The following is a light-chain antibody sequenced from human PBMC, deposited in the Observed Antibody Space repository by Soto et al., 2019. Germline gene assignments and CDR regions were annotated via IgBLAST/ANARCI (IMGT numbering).Light chain of an antibody. V-gene: IGKV3-20*01. J-gene: IGKJ4*01. CDR1: QTVRNNY. Sequence: EFVLTQSPGTLSLSLGDRATLSCRASQTVRNNYLAWYQQKPGQAPRLLIYDASSRATGIPDRFSGGGSGTDFTLTISRXEPEDFAVYYCQQFSSYPLTFGGGTKVDIK. CDR3: QQFSSYPLT. CDR2: DAS.